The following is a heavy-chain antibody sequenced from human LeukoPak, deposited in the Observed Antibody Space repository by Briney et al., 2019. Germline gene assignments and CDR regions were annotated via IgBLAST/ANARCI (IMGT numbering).Heavy chain of an antibody. J-gene: IGHJ6*02. V-gene: IGHV1-69*05. CDR2: IIPIFGTA. Sequence: SVKVSCKASGGTFSSYAISWVRQAPGQGLEWMGGIIPIFGTANYAQKFQGRVTITTDESTSTAYMELSSLRSEDTAVYYCATSNGDYYYYGMDVWGQGTTVTVSS. CDR1: GGTFSSYA. D-gene: IGHD4-11*01. CDR3: ATSNGDYYYYGMDV.